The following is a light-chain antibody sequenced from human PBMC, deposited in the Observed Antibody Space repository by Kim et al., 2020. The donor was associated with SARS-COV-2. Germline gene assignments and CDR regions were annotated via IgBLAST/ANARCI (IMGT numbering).Light chain of an antibody. J-gene: IGLJ1*01. CDR3: TSYTSTSTYV. CDR1: SSDVGGYNY. Sequence: LTQPASVSGSPGQSITITCTGTSSDVGGYNYVSWYQQHPGKAPKGMIYDVSNRPSGVSNRFSGSKSGNTASLTISGLQPEDEADYYCTSYTSTSTYVFGSGTKVTVL. V-gene: IGLV2-14*03. CDR2: DVS.